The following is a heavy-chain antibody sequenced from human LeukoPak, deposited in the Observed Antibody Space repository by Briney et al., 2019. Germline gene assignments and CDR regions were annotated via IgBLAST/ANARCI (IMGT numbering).Heavy chain of an antibody. CDR3: AKGLVRDFQH. CDR2: IYSGGST. V-gene: IGHV3-53*01. Sequence: GGSLRLSCAASGFTVSNSYVNWVRQAPGKGLEWVSVIYSGGSTYYADSVKGRFTISRDNSKNTLYLQMNSLRAEDTAVYYCAKGLVRDFQHWGQGTLVTVSS. D-gene: IGHD6-6*01. J-gene: IGHJ1*01. CDR1: GFTVSNSY.